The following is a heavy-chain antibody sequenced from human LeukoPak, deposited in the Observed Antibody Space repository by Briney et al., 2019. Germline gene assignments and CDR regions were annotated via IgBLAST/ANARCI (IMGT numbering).Heavy chain of an antibody. J-gene: IGHJ5*02. V-gene: IGHV1-8*01. CDR1: GYNFTKYG. D-gene: IGHD3-10*01. Sequence: ASVKVSCKASGYNFTKYGINWVRQATGQGLEWMGWMNPNSGNTGYAQKFQGRVTMTRNTSISTAYMELSSLRSEDTAVYYCARMYYFDSGSDNWFDPWGQGTLVTVSS. CDR2: MNPNSGNT. CDR3: ARMYYFDSGSDNWFDP.